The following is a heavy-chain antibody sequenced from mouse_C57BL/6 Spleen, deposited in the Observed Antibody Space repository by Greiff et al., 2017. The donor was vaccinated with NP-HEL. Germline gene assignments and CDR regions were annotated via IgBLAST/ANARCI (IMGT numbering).Heavy chain of an antibody. J-gene: IGHJ4*01. V-gene: IGHV5-16*01. CDR1: GFTFSDYY. CDR3: ARDDYDVAMDY. CDR2: INYDGSST. D-gene: IGHD2-4*01. Sequence: EVMLVESEGGLVQPGSSMKLSCTASGFTFSDYYMAWVRQVPEKGLEWVANINYDGSSTYYLDSLKSRFIISRDNAKNILYLQMSSLKSEDTATYYCARDDYDVAMDYWGQGTSVTVSS.